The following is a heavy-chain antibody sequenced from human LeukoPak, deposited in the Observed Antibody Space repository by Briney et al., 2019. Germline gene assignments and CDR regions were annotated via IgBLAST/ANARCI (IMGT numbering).Heavy chain of an antibody. Sequence: SETLSLTCAVYGGSFSGYYWSWIRQPPGKGLEWIGEINHSGSTNYNPSLKSRVTISVDTSKNQFSLELSSVTAADTAVYYCARERGSYYYYYYYMDVWGKGTTVTISS. CDR1: GGSFSGYY. V-gene: IGHV4-34*01. J-gene: IGHJ6*03. CDR2: INHSGST. CDR3: ARERGSYYYYYYYMDV. D-gene: IGHD1-26*01.